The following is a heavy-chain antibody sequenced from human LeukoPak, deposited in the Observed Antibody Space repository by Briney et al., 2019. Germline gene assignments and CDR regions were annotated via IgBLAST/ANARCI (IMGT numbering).Heavy chain of an antibody. CDR2: IDPNRGGT. CDR3: ARDSYP. CDR1: GYTFTGYY. J-gene: IGHJ5*02. Sequence: ASVKVSCKASGYTFTGYYIHWVRQAPGQGLEWMGRIDPNRGGTDYAQKFQGRVTMTRDTSISTAYMDLSRLRSDDTAIYYCARDSYPWGQGTLVTVSS. V-gene: IGHV1-2*06.